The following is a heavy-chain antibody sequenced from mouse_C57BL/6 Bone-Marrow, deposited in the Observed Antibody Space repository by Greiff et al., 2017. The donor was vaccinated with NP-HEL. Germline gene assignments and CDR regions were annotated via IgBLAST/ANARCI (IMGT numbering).Heavy chain of an antibody. V-gene: IGHV5-12*01. CDR2: ISNGGGRT. J-gene: IGHJ3*01. Sequence: EVMLVASGGGLVQPGGSLKLSCAASGFTFSDYYMYWVRQTPEKRLEWVAYISNGGGRTYYPDTVKGRFNLARDKAKNTLYLQMSRLKSEDTAMYYCARRGFAYWGQGTLVTVSA. CDR3: ARRGFAY. CDR1: GFTFSDYY.